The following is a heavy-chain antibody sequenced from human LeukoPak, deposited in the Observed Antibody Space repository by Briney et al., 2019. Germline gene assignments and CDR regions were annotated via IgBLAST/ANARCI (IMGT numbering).Heavy chain of an antibody. J-gene: IGHJ5*02. D-gene: IGHD5-18*01. CDR1: GFTFSSYS. CDR2: ISNDGSNE. V-gene: IGHV3-30*18. CDR3: AKDMGRRDTAMVPSFDP. Sequence: PGGSLRLSCAASGFTFSSYSMNWVRQAPGKGLEWVAVISNDGSNEYYADSVKGRFTISRDNSKNTLYLQMNSLRAEDTAVYYCAKDMGRRDTAMVPSFDPWGQGTLVTVSS.